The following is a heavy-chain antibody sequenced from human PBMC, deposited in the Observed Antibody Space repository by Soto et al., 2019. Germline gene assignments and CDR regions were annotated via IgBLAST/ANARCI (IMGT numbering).Heavy chain of an antibody. D-gene: IGHD2-2*01. CDR1: GFTFSSYA. CDR3: AKARVTWYALYFFDY. J-gene: IGHJ4*02. V-gene: IGHV3-23*01. Sequence: EVQLLESGGGLVQPGGSLRLSCAASGFTFSSYAMSWVRQAPGKGLEWVSAISGSGGSRYYADSVTGRFTISRDNSKNTLYLQMNSPRAEDTAVYSCAKARVTWYALYFFDYWGQGTLVTVSS. CDR2: ISGSGGSR.